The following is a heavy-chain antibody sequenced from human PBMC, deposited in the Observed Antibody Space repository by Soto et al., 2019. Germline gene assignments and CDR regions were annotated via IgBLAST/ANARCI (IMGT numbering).Heavy chain of an antibody. J-gene: IGHJ4*02. V-gene: IGHV1-69*01. CDR3: ARRGDGDYVGSVY. Sequence: QVQLVQSGAEVKKPGSSVQVSCKASGGGNLRDYRTTWVRQAPGQGLEWMGGIIPKLGSANYAQNFQSRGTITADDSASTFYMELRNRRSEDTTAFYCARRGDGDYVGSVYWGQGTPVTVSS. D-gene: IGHD3-10*02. CDR2: IIPKLGSA. CDR1: GGGNLRDYR.